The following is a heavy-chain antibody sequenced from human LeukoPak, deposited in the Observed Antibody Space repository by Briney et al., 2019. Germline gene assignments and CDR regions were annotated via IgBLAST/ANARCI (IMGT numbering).Heavy chain of an antibody. D-gene: IGHD2-2*01. Sequence: GGSLRFSCAASGFTFSDYYMSWIRQAPGKGLEWVSYISSSGSTIYYADSVKGRFTISRDNAKNSLYLQMNSLRDEDTAVYYCARFGGPNDQLTHFDYWGQGTLVTVSS. CDR1: GFTFSDYY. J-gene: IGHJ4*02. CDR3: ARFGGPNDQLTHFDY. V-gene: IGHV3-11*01. CDR2: ISSSGSTI.